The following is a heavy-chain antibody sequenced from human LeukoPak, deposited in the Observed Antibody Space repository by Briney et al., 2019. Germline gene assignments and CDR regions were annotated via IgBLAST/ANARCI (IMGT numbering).Heavy chain of an antibody. J-gene: IGHJ6*03. CDR2: ISSSGSTI. Sequence: GGSLRLSCAASGFTFSSYEMNWVRQAPGKGLEWVSYISSSGSTIYYADSVKGRFTISRDNAQNSLYLQMNSLGAEDTAVYYCARDHVGYSYYMDVWGRGTTVTVSS. D-gene: IGHD1-26*01. CDR1: GFTFSSYE. CDR3: ARDHVGYSYYMDV. V-gene: IGHV3-48*03.